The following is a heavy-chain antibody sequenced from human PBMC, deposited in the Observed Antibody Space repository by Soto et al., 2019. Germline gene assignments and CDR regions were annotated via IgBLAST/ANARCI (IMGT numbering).Heavy chain of an antibody. Sequence: SETLSLTCTVSGGSISSGGYYWSWIRQHPGKGLEWIGYIYYSGSTYYNPSLKSRVTISVDTSKNQFSLKLSSVTAADTAVYYCARRRVSIDYGDYFDYWGQGTLVTVSS. J-gene: IGHJ4*02. CDR2: IYYSGST. D-gene: IGHD4-17*01. CDR3: ARRRVSIDYGDYFDY. V-gene: IGHV4-31*03. CDR1: GGSISSGGYY.